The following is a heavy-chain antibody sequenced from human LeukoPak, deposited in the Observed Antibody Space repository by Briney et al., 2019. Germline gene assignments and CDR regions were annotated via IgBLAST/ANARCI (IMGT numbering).Heavy chain of an antibody. D-gene: IGHD3-3*01. J-gene: IGHJ6*02. CDR3: ASITTTYYYYGMDV. CDR1: GYTFTSYD. V-gene: IGHV1-8*01. CDR2: MNPNSGNT. Sequence: ASVKVSCKASGYTFTSYDINWVRQATGQGLEWMGWMNPNSGNTGYAQKFQGRVTMTRNTSISTVYMELSSLRSEDTAVYYCASITTTYYYYGMDVWGQGTTVTVSS.